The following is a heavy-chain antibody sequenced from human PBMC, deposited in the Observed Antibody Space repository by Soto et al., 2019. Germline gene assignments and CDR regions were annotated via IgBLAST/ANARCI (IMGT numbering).Heavy chain of an antibody. CDR3: ARVRFLEWLPHYYGSGSYPYYYYGMDV. D-gene: IGHD3-10*01. CDR1: GYTFTSYG. V-gene: IGHV1-18*01. Sequence: ASVKVSCKASGYTFTSYGISWARQAPGQGLEWMGWISAYNGNTNYAQKLQGRVTMTTDTSTSTAYMELRSLRSDDTAVYYCARVRFLEWLPHYYGSGSYPYYYYGMDVWGQGTTVTVSS. J-gene: IGHJ6*02. CDR2: ISAYNGNT.